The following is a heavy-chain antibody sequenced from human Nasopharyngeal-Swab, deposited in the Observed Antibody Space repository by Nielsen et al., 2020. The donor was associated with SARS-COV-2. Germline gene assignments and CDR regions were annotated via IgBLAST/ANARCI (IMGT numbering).Heavy chain of an antibody. J-gene: IGHJ4*02. Sequence: SETLSLTCTVSGGSISSYYWSWIRQPPGKGLEWIGYIYYSGSTNYNPSLKSRVTISVDTSKNQFSLKLSSVTAADTAVYYCARGPNVAVAGLDYWGQGTLVTVSS. V-gene: IGHV4-59*01. D-gene: IGHD6-19*01. CDR2: IYYSGST. CDR3: ARGPNVAVAGLDY. CDR1: GGSISSYY.